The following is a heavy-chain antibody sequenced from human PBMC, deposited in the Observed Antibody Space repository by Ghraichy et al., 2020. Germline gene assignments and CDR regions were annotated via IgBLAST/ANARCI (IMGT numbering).Heavy chain of an antibody. V-gene: IGHV4-34*01. J-gene: IGHJ4*02. D-gene: IGHD3-22*01. CDR3: ATSGSDYDSSGYYSGGLDY. Sequence: SETLSLTCAVYGGSFSGYYWSWIRQPPGKRLEWIGEINHSGSTNYNPSLKSRVTISVDTSKNQFSLKLSSVTAADTAVYYCATSGSDYDSSGYYSGGLDYWGQGTLVTVSS. CDR1: GGSFSGYY. CDR2: INHSGST.